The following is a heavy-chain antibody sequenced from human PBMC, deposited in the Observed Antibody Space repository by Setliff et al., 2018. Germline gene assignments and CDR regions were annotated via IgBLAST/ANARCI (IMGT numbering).Heavy chain of an antibody. J-gene: IGHJ6*03. CDR1: GGAFSNYG. V-gene: IGHV1-69*05. Sequence: SVKVSCKASGGAFSNYGITWVRQAPGQGLEWMGGIIPIFGTTTYAQKFLGRVTITTDESSSTGYMELSSLRSEDTAVYFCARESVVVVTTTNYYYYIDVWGEGTTVTVFS. CDR2: IIPIFGTT. D-gene: IGHD2-21*02. CDR3: ARESVVVVTTTNYYYYIDV.